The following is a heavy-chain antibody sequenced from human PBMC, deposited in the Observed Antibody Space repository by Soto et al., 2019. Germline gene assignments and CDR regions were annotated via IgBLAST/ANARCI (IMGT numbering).Heavy chain of an antibody. Sequence: GGSLRLSCAASRFTFSTFAMSRVRQAPGKGLEWVAAISGGGAKTYYADSVKGRFTISRDNSKNTLYLQMDSLRAEDTAIYFCAKDSYSDFWSGHYYYFDFWGQGTLVTVSS. CDR3: AKDSYSDFWSGHYYYFDF. J-gene: IGHJ4*02. D-gene: IGHD3-3*01. CDR2: ISGGGAKT. CDR1: RFTFSTFA. V-gene: IGHV3-23*01.